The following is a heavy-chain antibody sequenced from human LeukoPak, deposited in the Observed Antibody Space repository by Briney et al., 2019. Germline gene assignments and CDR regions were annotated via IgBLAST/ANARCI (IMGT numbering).Heavy chain of an antibody. Sequence: PGGSLRLSCTASGFTFGDYALSWFRQAPGKGLEWVGFIRSKAYGGTPEYAASVKGRFTISRDDSKNIAYLQMNSLKTEDTAVYYCATDRYCSSTSCPLTFDFWGQGTLVTVSS. J-gene: IGHJ4*02. CDR2: IRSKAYGGTP. V-gene: IGHV3-49*03. D-gene: IGHD2-2*01. CDR1: GFTFGDYA. CDR3: ATDRYCSSTSCPLTFDF.